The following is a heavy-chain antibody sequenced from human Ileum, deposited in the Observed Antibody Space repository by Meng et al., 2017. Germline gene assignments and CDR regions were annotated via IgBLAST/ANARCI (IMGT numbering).Heavy chain of an antibody. J-gene: IGHJ4*02. D-gene: IGHD7-27*01. CDR1: GGSMSGYC. V-gene: IGHV4-59*01. Sequence: GSLRLSCTVSGGSMSGYCWSWVRQPPGKGLEWIGYICDSGSTNYYPSLKSRLTMSMDTSKNHFSLKLSSVTAADTAAYYCGRDNWGSIDYWGQGMLVTVSS. CDR2: ICDSGST. CDR3: GRDNWGSIDY.